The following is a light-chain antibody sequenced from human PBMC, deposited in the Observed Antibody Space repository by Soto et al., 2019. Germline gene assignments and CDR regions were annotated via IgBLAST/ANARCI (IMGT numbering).Light chain of an antibody. V-gene: IGKV1-5*03. CDR3: QQYTPYYR. J-gene: IGKJ2*03. CDR1: QSIETW. CDR2: KAS. Sequence: DIQVTQSPATLSVSVGDRVTLTCRASQSIETWLAWYQQKPGKAPKPLIYKASTLQSGVPSRFSGSGSGADFTLTIISLQPDDFGTYSCQQYTPYYRFGHGTKV.